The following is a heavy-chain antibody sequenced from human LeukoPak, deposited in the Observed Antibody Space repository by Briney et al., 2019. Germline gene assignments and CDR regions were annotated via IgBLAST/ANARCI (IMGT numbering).Heavy chain of an antibody. Sequence: GGSLRLSCIASGFNFSSYWMSWVRQAPGKGLEWVANLKQDGTEKYYVDSARGRFTISRDNAKNSLYLQMNTLRAEDSAVYYCARGLIAAAGAGYYYYHGMDVWGQGTTVTVSS. V-gene: IGHV3-7*04. J-gene: IGHJ6*02. CDR2: LKQDGTEK. CDR3: ARGLIAAAGAGYYYYHGMDV. CDR1: GFNFSSYW. D-gene: IGHD6-13*01.